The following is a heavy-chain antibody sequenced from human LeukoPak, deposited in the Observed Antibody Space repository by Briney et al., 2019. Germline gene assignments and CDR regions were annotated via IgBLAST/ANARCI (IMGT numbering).Heavy chain of an antibody. CDR2: VHSNGKT. J-gene: IGHJ4*02. D-gene: IGHD1-7*01. Sequence: SETLSLICSVSGGSIASGSYYWGWVRQSPGKGLDWIGSVHSNGKTYYNPSLNNRLIISADTSTDQFSLRLSPVTAADTAVYFCVRDIGNFEIDYWGQGTLVTVSS. V-gene: IGHV4-39*02. CDR1: GGSIASGSYY. CDR3: VRDIGNFEIDY.